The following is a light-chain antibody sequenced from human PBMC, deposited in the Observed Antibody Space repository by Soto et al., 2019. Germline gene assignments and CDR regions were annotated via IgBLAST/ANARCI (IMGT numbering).Light chain of an antibody. CDR2: KAS. Sequence: IQLTQSPSSLSASVGDRVTITCRASQGISSYLGWYQQKPGKAPKLLIYKASTLESGVPSRFSGSGSGTEFTLTISSLQPDDFARYYCQQYNRYPYTFGQGTRLEIK. CDR3: QQYNRYPYT. V-gene: IGKV1-5*03. CDR1: QGISSY. J-gene: IGKJ5*01.